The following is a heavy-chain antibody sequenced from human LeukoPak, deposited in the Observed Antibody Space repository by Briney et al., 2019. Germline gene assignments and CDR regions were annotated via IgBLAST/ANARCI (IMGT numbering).Heavy chain of an antibody. V-gene: IGHV3-7*01. CDR2: IKRDGSEK. Sequence: GGALRLSCAASGFTLSSYWMSWVRQAPGKGLEWVANIKRDGSEKYYVDSVKGRFSISRDNAKNSLYLQMNSLRVEDTAVYYCVRDDGATKPCWGQGTLVTVSS. J-gene: IGHJ4*02. CDR1: GFTLSSYW. CDR3: VRDDGATKPC. D-gene: IGHD1-26*01.